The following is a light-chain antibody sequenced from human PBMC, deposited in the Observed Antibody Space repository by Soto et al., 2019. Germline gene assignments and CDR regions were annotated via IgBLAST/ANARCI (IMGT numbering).Light chain of an antibody. V-gene: IGKV3-15*01. CDR1: ESVSRN. Sequence: EVTGCKGPMSLLPGERATLACRASESVSRNLAWYQQKPGQAPRLLIYDASTRATGIPDGFSGGGSGTESALAISRLSPQDCVVYFCQQYNSSPPMIFDQGTRLEIK. J-gene: IGKJ5*01. CDR2: DAS. CDR3: QQYNSSPPMI.